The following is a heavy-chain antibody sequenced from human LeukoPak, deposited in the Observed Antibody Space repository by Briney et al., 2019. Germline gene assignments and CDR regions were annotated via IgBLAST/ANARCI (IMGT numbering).Heavy chain of an antibody. CDR3: ARERRYYYYMDV. Sequence: SETLSLTCTVSGGSISSSSYYWGWLRQPPGKGLEWIGSIYYSGSTYYNPSLKSRVTISVDTSKNQFSLKLSSVTAADTAVYYCARERRYYYYMDVWGKGTTVTVSS. CDR2: IYYSGST. CDR1: GGSISSSSYY. J-gene: IGHJ6*03. V-gene: IGHV4-39*07.